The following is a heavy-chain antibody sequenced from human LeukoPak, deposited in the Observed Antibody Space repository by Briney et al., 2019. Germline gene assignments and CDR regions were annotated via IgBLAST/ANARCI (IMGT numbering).Heavy chain of an antibody. D-gene: IGHD6-19*01. CDR3: ARLRGEQWLPIDY. CDR2: IYYSGST. V-gene: IGHV4-61*08. Sequence: SETLSLTCTVSGGSISSGGYYWSWIRQHPGKGLEWIGYIYYSGSTNYNPSLKSRVTISVDTSKNQFSLKLSSVTAADTAVYYCARLRGEQWLPIDYWGQGTLVTVSS. J-gene: IGHJ4*02. CDR1: GGSISSGGYY.